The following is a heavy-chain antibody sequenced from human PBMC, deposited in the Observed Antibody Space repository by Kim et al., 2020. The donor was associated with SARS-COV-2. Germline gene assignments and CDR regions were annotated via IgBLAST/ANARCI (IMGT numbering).Heavy chain of an antibody. CDR1: GFTFSSYG. V-gene: IGHV3-30*18. CDR3: AKDHSLYYYDSSGYSPYYYYGSDV. J-gene: IGHJ6*02. CDR2: ISYDGSNK. D-gene: IGHD3-22*01. Sequence: GGSLRLSCAASGFTFSSYGMHWVRQAPGKGLEWVAVISYDGSNKYYADSVKGRFTISRDNSKNTLYLQMNSLRAEDTAVYYWAKDHSLYYYDSSGYSPYYYYGSDVWGQGTTVTVSS.